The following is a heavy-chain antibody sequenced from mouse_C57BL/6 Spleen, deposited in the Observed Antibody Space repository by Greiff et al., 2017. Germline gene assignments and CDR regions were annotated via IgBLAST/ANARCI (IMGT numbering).Heavy chain of an antibody. CDR2: ISSGSSTI. Sequence: DVQLVESGGGLVKPGGSLKLSCAASGFTFSDYGMHWVRQAPEKGLEWVAYISSGSSTIYYADTVKGRFTISRDNAKNTLFLQMTSLRSEDTAMYYCARERAYYSNYWFAYWGQGTLVTVSA. CDR1: GFTFSDYG. CDR3: ARERAYYSNYWFAY. D-gene: IGHD2-5*01. V-gene: IGHV5-17*01. J-gene: IGHJ3*01.